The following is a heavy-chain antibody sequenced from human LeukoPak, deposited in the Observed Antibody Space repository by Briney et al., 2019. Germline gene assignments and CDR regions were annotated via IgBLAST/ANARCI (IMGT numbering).Heavy chain of an antibody. V-gene: IGHV3-23*01. D-gene: IGHD6-13*01. CDR2: MGSYGDT. Sequence: GGSLRLSCVASGFTLTTTAMTWVRQAPGKGLEWVSSMGSYGDTYYADFVKGRFIISRDISKNTLYLHMNSLRAEDTAVFSCAKGGIGEAGLDYWGQGILVTVSS. J-gene: IGHJ4*02. CDR1: GFTLTTTA. CDR3: AKGGIGEAGLDY.